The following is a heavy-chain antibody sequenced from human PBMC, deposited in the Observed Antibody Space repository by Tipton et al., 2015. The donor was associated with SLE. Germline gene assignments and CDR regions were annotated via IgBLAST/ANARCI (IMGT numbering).Heavy chain of an antibody. J-gene: IGHJ3*02. Sequence: TLSLTCAVYGGSFSGYYWSWIRQPPGKGLEWIGEINHSGSTNYNPSLKSRVTISVDTSKNQFSLKLSSVTAADTAVYYCARRTGTTVGAFDIWGQGTMVTVSS. D-gene: IGHD4-23*01. CDR1: GGSFSGYY. CDR2: INHSGST. V-gene: IGHV4-34*01. CDR3: ARRTGTTVGAFDI.